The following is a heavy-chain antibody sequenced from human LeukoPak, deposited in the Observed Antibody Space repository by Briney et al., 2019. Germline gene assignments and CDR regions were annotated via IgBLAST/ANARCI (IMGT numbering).Heavy chain of an antibody. J-gene: IGHJ4*02. CDR1: GFTFSNYG. CDR3: ANENGGPDY. Sequence: GGSLRLSCSASGFTFSNYGMSWVRQAPGKGLEWVSAISGSGSNTYYADSVKGRFTISRDNSKNTLYLQMSSVRAEDTAVYYCANENGGPDYWGQGTLVTVSS. D-gene: IGHD3-10*01. CDR2: ISGSGSNT. V-gene: IGHV3-23*01.